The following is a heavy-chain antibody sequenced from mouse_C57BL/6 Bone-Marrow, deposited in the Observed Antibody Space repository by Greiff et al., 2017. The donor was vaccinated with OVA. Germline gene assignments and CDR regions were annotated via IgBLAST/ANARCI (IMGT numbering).Heavy chain of an antibody. V-gene: IGHV1-69*01. CDR1: GYTFTSYW. J-gene: IGHJ2*01. CDR2: IDPSDSYT. Sequence: QVQLQQSGAELVMPGASVKLSCKASGYTFTSYWMHWVKQRPGQGLEWIGEIDPSDSYTNYNQKFKGKSTLTVDKSSSTAYMQLSSLTSEDSAVYYCASGGLRPYYFDYWGQGTTLTVSS. D-gene: IGHD2-4*01. CDR3: ASGGLRPYYFDY.